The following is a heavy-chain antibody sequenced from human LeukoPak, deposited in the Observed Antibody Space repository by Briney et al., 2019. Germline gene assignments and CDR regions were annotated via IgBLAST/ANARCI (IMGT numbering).Heavy chain of an antibody. D-gene: IGHD2-15*01. V-gene: IGHV4-61*01. CDR3: ARFKSGGFYYFDS. CDR1: GARLTNPTYF. CDR2: IFASGTA. J-gene: IGHJ4*02. Sequence: PSETLSLTCSVSGARLTNPTYFQWSWFRLPPGKGLEFIGKIFASGTAALTPSLKSRVTMSLDTSKNEFSLRLTSVTAEDSAVYHCARFKSGGFYYFDSWGQGTLVTVSS.